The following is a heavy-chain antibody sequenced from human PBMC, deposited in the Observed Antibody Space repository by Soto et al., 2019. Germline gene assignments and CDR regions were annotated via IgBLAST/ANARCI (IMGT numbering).Heavy chain of an antibody. D-gene: IGHD4-17*01. V-gene: IGHV1-18*01. Sequence: ASVKVSCKASGYTFTSYGISWVRQAPGQGLEWMGWISAYNGNTNYAQKLQGRVTMTTDTSTSTAYMELRSLRSDDTAVYYCARVYYLDTVTTIILDYWGQGTLVTVSS. CDR3: ARVYYLDTVTTIILDY. CDR2: ISAYNGNT. J-gene: IGHJ4*02. CDR1: GYTFTSYG.